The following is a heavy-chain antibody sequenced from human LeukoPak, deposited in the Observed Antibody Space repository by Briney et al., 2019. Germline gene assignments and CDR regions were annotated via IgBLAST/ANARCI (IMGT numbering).Heavy chain of an antibody. CDR2: INHSGSS. CDR3: ARVPLRFLEPFDY. D-gene: IGHD3-3*01. V-gene: IGHV4-34*01. J-gene: IGHJ4*02. CDR1: GGSLSGYY. Sequence: SETLSLTCGVYGGSLSGYYWSWIRQSPGKGLEWIGEINHSGSSNYNPSLKSRVTMSVDTSKNQFSLKLRSVTAADTAVYYCARVPLRFLEPFDYWGQGTLVTVSS.